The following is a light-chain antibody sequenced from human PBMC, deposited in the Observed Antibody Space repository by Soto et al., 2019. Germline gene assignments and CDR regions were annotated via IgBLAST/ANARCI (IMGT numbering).Light chain of an antibody. Sequence: EIVLTQSPGTLSLSPGERATLSCRSSQSVNSNYLAWYQQKPGQAPRLVIYGASSRATGIPDRFSGSGSGTDFTLYISRLEPEDFAVYYCQQYGSSPFTFGGGTKVDIK. CDR2: GAS. CDR1: QSVNSNY. J-gene: IGKJ4*01. V-gene: IGKV3-20*01. CDR3: QQYGSSPFT.